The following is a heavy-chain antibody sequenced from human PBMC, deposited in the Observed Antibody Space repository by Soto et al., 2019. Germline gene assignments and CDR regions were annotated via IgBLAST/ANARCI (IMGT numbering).Heavy chain of an antibody. J-gene: IGHJ4*02. CDR1: GFTVSSNY. CDR3: ARAYYYNSSGYYYFDY. CDR2: IYSAGNT. Sequence: GGSLRLSCAASGFTVSSNYMSWVRQAPGKGLEWVSVIYSAGNTYYADSVKGRFTISRDNSKNTLFLQMNSLRAEDTAVYHCARAYYYNSSGYYYFDYWGQGTLVTVSS. V-gene: IGHV3-53*01. D-gene: IGHD3-22*01.